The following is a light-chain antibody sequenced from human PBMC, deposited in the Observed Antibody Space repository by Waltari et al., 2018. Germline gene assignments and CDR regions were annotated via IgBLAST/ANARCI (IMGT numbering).Light chain of an antibody. V-gene: IGLV3-10*01. CDR3: YSSDSTGLRV. J-gene: IGLJ1*01. CDR2: EDT. Sequence: SYDLTQLPPVSVSPGQTASSTGSGHALPRKFAYWFQQKSGQAPRLVIYEDTKRPSGIPERFSGSSSGTVATLPITGAQVDDEADYYCYSSDSTGLRVFGGGTTVVVL. CDR1: ALPRKF.